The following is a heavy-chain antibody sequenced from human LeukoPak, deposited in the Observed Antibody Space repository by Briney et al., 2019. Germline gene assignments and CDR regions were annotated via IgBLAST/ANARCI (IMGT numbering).Heavy chain of an antibody. CDR3: ARDGVVPAAIFPFDY. J-gene: IGHJ4*02. D-gene: IGHD2-2*02. CDR2: ISSSGSAR. CDR1: GFTFSDYY. V-gene: IGHV3-11*04. Sequence: PGGPLRLSCAASGFTFSDYYMSWIRQAPGKGLEWVSYISSSGSARYYADSVKGRFTISRDNAKNSLYLQMNSLRAEDTAVYYCARDGVVPAAIFPFDYWGQGTLVTVSS.